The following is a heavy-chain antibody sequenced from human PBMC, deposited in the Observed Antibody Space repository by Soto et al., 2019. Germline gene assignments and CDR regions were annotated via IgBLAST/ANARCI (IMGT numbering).Heavy chain of an antibody. Sequence: PGGYLRLSCAASGFTFSSYAMHWVRQAPGKGLEWVAAISYDGSNKYYAASVKGRFTIARDNSKNTLYLQMNSLRAEDTAVYYCARDSYKENLLGPVAGGTLGGMDVWGQGTTVTVSS. CDR3: ARDSYKENLLGPVAGGTLGGMDV. D-gene: IGHD6-19*01. CDR2: ISYDGSNK. CDR1: GFTFSSYA. J-gene: IGHJ6*02. V-gene: IGHV3-30-3*01.